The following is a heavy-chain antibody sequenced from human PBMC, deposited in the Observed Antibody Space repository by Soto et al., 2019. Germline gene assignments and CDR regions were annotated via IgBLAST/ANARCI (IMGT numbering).Heavy chain of an antibody. D-gene: IGHD3-3*01. V-gene: IGHV6-1*01. Sequence: SQTRSVTCGISVASVASASAAWNWIRQSPSRGLEWLGRTYYRSKWDNDYAVSVRSRITINPDTSQNQFSLQLNSVTPEDTALYPCARPDFWSGYYDYWRQGTLVTVSS. J-gene: IGHJ4*02. CDR2: TYYRSKWDN. CDR3: ARPDFWSGYYDY. CDR1: VASVASASAA.